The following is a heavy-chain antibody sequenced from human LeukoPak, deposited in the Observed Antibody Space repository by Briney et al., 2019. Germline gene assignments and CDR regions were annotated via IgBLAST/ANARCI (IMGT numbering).Heavy chain of an antibody. J-gene: IGHJ4*02. CDR2: IIPILGIA. CDR1: GGTFSSYT. V-gene: IGHV1-69*02. D-gene: IGHD6-19*01. Sequence: GASVKVSCKASGGTFSSYTISWVRQAPGQGLEWMGRIIPILGIANYAQKFQGRVTITADKSTSTAYMELSSLRSEDTAVYYCASLRSGHGRFDYWGQGTLVTVSS. CDR3: ASLRSGHGRFDY.